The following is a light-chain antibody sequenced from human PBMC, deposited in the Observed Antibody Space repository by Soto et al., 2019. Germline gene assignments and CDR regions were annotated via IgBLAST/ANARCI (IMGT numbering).Light chain of an antibody. CDR1: QSISSW. CDR3: QQYNSYTWT. V-gene: IGKV1-5*03. Sequence: DIQMTQSPSTLSASVGDRVTITCRASQSISSWLAWYQQIPGKAPKLLIYKASSLESGVPSRFSGSGSGTEFTLTISSLQPDDCATYYCQQYNSYTWTFGQGTKVEIK. CDR2: KAS. J-gene: IGKJ1*01.